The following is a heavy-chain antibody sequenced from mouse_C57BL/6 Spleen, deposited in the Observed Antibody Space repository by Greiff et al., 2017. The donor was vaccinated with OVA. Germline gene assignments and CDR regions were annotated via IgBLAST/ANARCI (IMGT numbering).Heavy chain of an antibody. V-gene: IGHV1-50*01. D-gene: IGHD1-1*01. CDR3: ARNYGSTWFAY. J-gene: IGHJ3*01. Sequence: VQLQQPGAELVKPGASVKLSCKASGYTFTSYWMQWVKQRPGQGLEWIGEIDPSDSYTNYNQKFKGKATLTVDTSSSTAYMQLSSLTSEDSAVYYSARNYGSTWFAYWGQGTLVTVSA. CDR1: GYTFTSYW. CDR2: IDPSDSYT.